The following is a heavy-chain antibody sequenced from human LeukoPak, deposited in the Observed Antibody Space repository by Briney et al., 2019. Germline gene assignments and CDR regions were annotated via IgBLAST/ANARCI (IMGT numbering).Heavy chain of an antibody. CDR2: IIPILGIA. D-gene: IGHD2-2*01. Sequence: SVKVSCKASGGTFSSYTISWVRQAPGQGLEWMGRIIPILGIANYAQKFQGRVTITADKSTSTAYMELSSLRSEDTAVYYCARGSPLNCSSTSCSDAFDIWGQGTMVTVSS. CDR1: GGTFSSYT. J-gene: IGHJ3*02. V-gene: IGHV1-69*02. CDR3: ARGSPLNCSSTSCSDAFDI.